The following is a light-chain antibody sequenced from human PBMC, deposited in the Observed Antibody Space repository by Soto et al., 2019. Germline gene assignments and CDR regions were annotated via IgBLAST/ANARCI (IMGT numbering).Light chain of an antibody. V-gene: IGLV2-14*01. Sequence: QSALTQPASVSGSPGQSITISCIGTSSDVGGYNYVSWYQQYPGKAPKFMIYEVSNRPSGVSNRFSGSKSGNTASLTTSGLQAEDEADYYCSSYTSSSTYVFGTGTKVTVL. CDR2: EVS. CDR1: SSDVGGYNY. J-gene: IGLJ1*01. CDR3: SSYTSSSTYV.